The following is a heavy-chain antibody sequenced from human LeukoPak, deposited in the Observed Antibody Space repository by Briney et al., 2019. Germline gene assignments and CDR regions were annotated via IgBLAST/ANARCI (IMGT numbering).Heavy chain of an antibody. J-gene: IGHJ4*02. CDR2: INSDGSST. CDR1: GFTFSSYW. D-gene: IGHD6-13*01. CDR3: ARRIAAAAAPYYFDY. Sequence: GGSLRLPCAASGFTFSSYWMHWVRQAPGKGLMWVSRINSDGSSTSYADSVKGRFTISRDNAKNTLYLQMNSLRAEDTAVYYCARRIAAAAAPYYFDYWGQGTLVTVSS. V-gene: IGHV3-74*01.